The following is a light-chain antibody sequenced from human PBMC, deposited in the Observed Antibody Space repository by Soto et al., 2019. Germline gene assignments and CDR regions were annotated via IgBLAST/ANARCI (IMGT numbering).Light chain of an antibody. CDR2: DAS. CDR3: QQHSNF. V-gene: IGKV3-11*01. CDR1: QSVSRK. J-gene: IGKJ3*01. Sequence: EIVLTQSPATLSSSPGERATLSCRASQSVSRKLAWYQHIPGQAPRLLIYDASNRATGIPARFSGSGSGTDFTLTISSQEPEDFASYYCQQHSNFFGPGTKVDIK.